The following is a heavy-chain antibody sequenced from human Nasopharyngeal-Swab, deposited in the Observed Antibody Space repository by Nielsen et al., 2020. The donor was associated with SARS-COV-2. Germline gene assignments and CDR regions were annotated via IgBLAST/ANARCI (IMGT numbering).Heavy chain of an antibody. CDR1: GFTFSSYG. V-gene: IGHV3-33*03. J-gene: IGHJ5*02. CDR3: ARTDYGSTFDP. Sequence: GGSLRLSCAASGFTFSSYGMHWVRQAPGKGLEWVAVIWYDGSNKYYADSVKGRFTISRDNAKNSLYLQMNSLRAEDTAVYYCARTDYGSTFDPWGQGTLVTVSS. CDR2: IWYDGSNK. D-gene: IGHD4-23*01.